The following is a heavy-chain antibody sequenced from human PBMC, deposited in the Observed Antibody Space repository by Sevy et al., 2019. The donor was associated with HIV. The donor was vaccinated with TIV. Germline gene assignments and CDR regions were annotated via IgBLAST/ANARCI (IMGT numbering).Heavy chain of an antibody. V-gene: IGHV5-51*01. J-gene: IGHJ6*03. CDR1: GYSFTSYW. CDR3: ARQASYCSSTSCYGYYYYMDV. D-gene: IGHD2-2*01. CDR2: IYPGDSDT. Sequence: GESLKISCKGSGYSFTSYWIGWVRQMPGKGLEWMGIIYPGDSDTRYSPSFQGQVTISADKSISTAYLQWSSLKASDTAMYYCARQASYCSSTSCYGYYYYMDVWGKGTTVTVSS.